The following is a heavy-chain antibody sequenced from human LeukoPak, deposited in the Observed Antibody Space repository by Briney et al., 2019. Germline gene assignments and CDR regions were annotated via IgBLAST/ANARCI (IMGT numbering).Heavy chain of an antibody. J-gene: IGHJ5*02. CDR1: GGSISSGGYY. CDR3: ARGTYDFWSGNRVGWFDP. D-gene: IGHD3-3*01. Sequence: PSETLSLTCTVSGGSISSGGYYWSWIRQPPGKGLEWIGYIYHSGSTYYNPSLKSRVTISVDRSKNQFSLKLSSVTAADTAVYYCARGTYDFWSGNRVGWFDPWGQGTLVTVSS. CDR2: IYHSGST. V-gene: IGHV4-30-2*01.